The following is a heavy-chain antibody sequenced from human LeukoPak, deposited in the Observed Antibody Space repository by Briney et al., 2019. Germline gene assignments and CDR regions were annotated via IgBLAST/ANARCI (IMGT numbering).Heavy chain of an antibody. J-gene: IGHJ4*02. Sequence: SETLSLTCTVSGGSISSYYWSWIPQPPGKGLEWMGNIYYSGSTNYNSSLKSRVTISVDTSKNQISLKLRSVTAADTAVYYCARKGVSDLYYFDSWGQGTLVTVSS. D-gene: IGHD3-16*01. V-gene: IGHV4-59*08. CDR2: IYYSGST. CDR1: GGSISSYY. CDR3: ARKGVSDLYYFDS.